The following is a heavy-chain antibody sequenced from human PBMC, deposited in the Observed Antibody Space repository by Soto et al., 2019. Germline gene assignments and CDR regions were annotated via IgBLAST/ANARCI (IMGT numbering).Heavy chain of an antibody. CDR3: ARAPPGISGYHPGMDF. CDR2: TDFAGRT. Sequence: SEKCPDRYTGSAETTRPGGYNGSWLRHPQGKGLEWMGNTDFAGRTYYNPSLKSRVAFSVDTSRNQCSLKLSSVTAADTAVYYCARAPPGISGYHPGMDFWGRGTTVTGSS. J-gene: IGHJ6*02. D-gene: IGHD5-12*01. CDR1: AETTRPGGYN. V-gene: IGHV4-39*07.